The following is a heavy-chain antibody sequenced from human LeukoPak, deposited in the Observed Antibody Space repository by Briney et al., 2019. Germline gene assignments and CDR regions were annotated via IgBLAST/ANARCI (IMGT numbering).Heavy chain of an antibody. Sequence: GGSLRLSCAASGFTVSSNYMSWVRQAPGKGLEWVSIIYNGGTTNYADSVKGRFTISRDNSKNTLHLQMNSLRVEDTAVYYCARARIAAAGPFDYWGQGTLVTVSS. J-gene: IGHJ4*02. CDR1: GFTVSSNY. CDR3: ARARIAAAGPFDY. CDR2: IYNGGTT. V-gene: IGHV3-53*01. D-gene: IGHD6-25*01.